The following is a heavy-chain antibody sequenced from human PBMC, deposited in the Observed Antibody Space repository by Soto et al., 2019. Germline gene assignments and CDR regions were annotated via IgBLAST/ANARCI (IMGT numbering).Heavy chain of an antibody. CDR1: GGSISNYY. CDR3: ARTSPVAGGFDY. J-gene: IGHJ4*02. V-gene: IGHV4-59*01. D-gene: IGHD6-19*01. Sequence: QVQLQESGPGLVKPAETLSLTCTVSGGSISNYYWSWIRQAPGKGLEWIGYICYTTNYNPSLKSRVHISADTSKNQIPLKLTSVTAADTAVYYCARTSPVAGGFDYWGQGTLVTVSS. CDR2: ICYTT.